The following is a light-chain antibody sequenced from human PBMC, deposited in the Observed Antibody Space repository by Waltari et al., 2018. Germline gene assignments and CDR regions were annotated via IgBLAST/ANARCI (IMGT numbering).Light chain of an antibody. CDR3: SSYADRNILV. V-gene: IGLV2-8*01. Sequence: QPALTQPPSASGSLGQYLTISCTGRNSDIGAYTYVSWYQHHPAKAPKFMIYEVNPRPAGVPHRYSGAKSGNTASLTISGLQAEDEADYYCSSYADRNILVFGGGTKVTVL. J-gene: IGLJ3*02. CDR1: NSDIGAYTY. CDR2: EVN.